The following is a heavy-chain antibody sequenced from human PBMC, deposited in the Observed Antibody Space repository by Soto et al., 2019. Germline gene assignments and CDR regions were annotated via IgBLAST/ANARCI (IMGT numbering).Heavy chain of an antibody. V-gene: IGHV4-31*03. Sequence: SETLSLTCTVSGGSISSGGYYWSWIRQHPGKGLEWIGYIYYSGSTYYNPSLKSRATISVDTSKNHFSLKLSSVTAADTAVYYCARGSDCSSTSCYGNWFDPWGQGTLVTVSS. CDR3: ARGSDCSSTSCYGNWFDP. D-gene: IGHD2-2*01. CDR1: GGSISSGGYY. CDR2: IYYSGST. J-gene: IGHJ5*02.